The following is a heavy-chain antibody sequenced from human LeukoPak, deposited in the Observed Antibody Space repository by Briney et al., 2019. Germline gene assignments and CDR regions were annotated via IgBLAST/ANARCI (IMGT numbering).Heavy chain of an antibody. CDR2: ISDSSSYI. Sequence: GGSLRLSRAASGFTFSSSRMNWVRQAPGKGLEWVSSISDSSSYIYHADSVKGRFTISRDNAKNSVYLQMNSLRAEDTATYYCTKGENGMDVWGQGTTVTVSS. J-gene: IGHJ6*02. CDR3: TKGENGMDV. V-gene: IGHV3-21*01. CDR1: GFTFSSSR. D-gene: IGHD1-26*01.